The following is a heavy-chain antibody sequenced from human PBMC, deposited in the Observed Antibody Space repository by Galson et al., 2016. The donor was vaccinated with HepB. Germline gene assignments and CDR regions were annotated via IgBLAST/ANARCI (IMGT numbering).Heavy chain of an antibody. CDR2: ISTYNGDT. D-gene: IGHD2-21*01. CDR3: ARTGRMVIAFAWFDP. V-gene: IGHV1-18*01. J-gene: IGHJ5*02. Sequence: SVKVSCKASGYTFTNFAISWIRQAPGRGLEWMGWISTYNGDTKVAQKLQGRVTKTRDPSTTTAYMELTGLRSDDTAVYYCARTGRMVIAFAWFDPWGQGTLVTVSS. CDR1: GYTFTNFA.